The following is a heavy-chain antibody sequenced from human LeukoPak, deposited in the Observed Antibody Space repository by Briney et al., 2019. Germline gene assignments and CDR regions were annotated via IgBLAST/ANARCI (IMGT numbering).Heavy chain of an antibody. CDR1: GFTFSTYW. CDR2: ISSSSSYI. V-gene: IGHV3-21*01. Sequence: GGSLRLSCAASGFTFSTYWMHWVRQAPGKGLEWVSSISSSSSYIYYADSVKGRFTISRDNAKNSLYLQMNSLRAEDTAVYYCARATRFDYWGQGTLVTVSS. J-gene: IGHJ4*02. CDR3: ARATRFDY.